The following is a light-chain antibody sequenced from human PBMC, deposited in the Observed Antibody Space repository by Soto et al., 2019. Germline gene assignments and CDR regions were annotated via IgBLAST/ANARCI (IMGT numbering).Light chain of an antibody. CDR3: QQYASYPYT. CDR1: QSIQTW. J-gene: IGKJ2*01. Sequence: DIQMTQSPSTLSASVGDRVTISCRASQSIQTWLAWYQQKPGKAPNLLIFDASDLEVGVSSRFSGSGSGAEFTLTISSLQADDFATYYCQQYASYPYTFGRGTRLEIK. V-gene: IGKV1-5*01. CDR2: DAS.